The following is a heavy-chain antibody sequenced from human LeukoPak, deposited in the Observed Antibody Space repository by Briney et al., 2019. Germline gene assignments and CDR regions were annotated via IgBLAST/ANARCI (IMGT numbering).Heavy chain of an antibody. CDR2: ISAYNGNT. CDR1: GYTFTSYG. V-gene: IGHV1-18*01. J-gene: IGHJ5*02. CDR3: ARKMVGATTFWFDP. D-gene: IGHD1-26*01. Sequence: VSVKVSCKASGYTFTSYGISWVRQAPGQGLEWMGWISAYNGNTNYAQKLQGRVTMTTDTSTSTAYMELRSLRSDDTAVYYCARKMVGATTFWFDPWGQGTLVTVSS.